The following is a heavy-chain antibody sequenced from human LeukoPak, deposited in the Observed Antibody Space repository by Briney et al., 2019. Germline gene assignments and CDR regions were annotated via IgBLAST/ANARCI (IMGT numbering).Heavy chain of an antibody. V-gene: IGHV5-51*01. CDR3: ARPPRYCSGGSCYQGLYFDY. D-gene: IGHD2-15*01. CDR2: IYPGDSDT. J-gene: IGHJ4*02. CDR1: GYSFTSYW. Sequence: GESLKISCKGSGYSFTSYWIGWVRQMPGKGLEWMGIIYPGDSDTRYSPSFQGQVTISADKSISTAYLQWSSLKASDTAMYYCARPPRYCSGGSCYQGLYFDYWGQGTLVTVSS.